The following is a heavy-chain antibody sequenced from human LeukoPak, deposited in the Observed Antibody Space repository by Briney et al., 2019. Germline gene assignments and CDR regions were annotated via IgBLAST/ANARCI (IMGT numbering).Heavy chain of an antibody. CDR3: ARVPIDFWSGYYLMGFDY. CDR2: INHSGST. J-gene: IGHJ4*02. V-gene: IGHV4-39*07. D-gene: IGHD3-3*01. CDR1: GGSISSSSYY. Sequence: SETLSLTCTVSGGSISSSSYYWSWIRQPPGKGLEWIGEINHSGSTNYNPSLKSRVTISVDTSKNQFSPKLSSVTAADTAVYYCARVPIDFWSGYYLMGFDYWGQGTLVTVSS.